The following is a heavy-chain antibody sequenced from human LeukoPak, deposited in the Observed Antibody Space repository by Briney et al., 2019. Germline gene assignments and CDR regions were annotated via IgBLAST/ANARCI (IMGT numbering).Heavy chain of an antibody. J-gene: IGHJ6*03. CDR3: ARGRRYYGSGSYSYYYYYMDV. Sequence: ASVKVSCKASGYTFTSYDINWVRQATGQGLEWMGWMNPNSGNTGYAQKFQGRVTITRNTSISTAYMELSSLRSEDTAVYYCARGRRYYGSGSYSYYYYYMDVWGKGTTVTVSS. CDR2: MNPNSGNT. D-gene: IGHD3-10*01. V-gene: IGHV1-8*03. CDR1: GYTFTSYD.